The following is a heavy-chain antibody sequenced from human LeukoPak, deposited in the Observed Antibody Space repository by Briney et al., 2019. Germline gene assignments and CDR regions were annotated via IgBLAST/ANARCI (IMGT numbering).Heavy chain of an antibody. CDR3: ARGADGVSSNSRGWFDP. J-gene: IGHJ5*02. Sequence: GGSLRLSCAASGFTFSSYTMNWVRQAPGKGLEWVSSISTSSSYIYYADSVKGRFTISRDNAKNSLYLQMNSLRAEDTAVYSCARGADGVSSNSRGWFDPWGQGTLVTVSS. V-gene: IGHV3-21*01. D-gene: IGHD2-15*01. CDR1: GFTFSSYT. CDR2: ISTSSSYI.